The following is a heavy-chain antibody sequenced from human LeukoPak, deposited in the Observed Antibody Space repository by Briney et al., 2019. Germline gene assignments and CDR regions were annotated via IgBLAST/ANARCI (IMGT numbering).Heavy chain of an antibody. CDR1: GYTFTGYY. J-gene: IGHJ4*02. V-gene: IGHV1-2*06. CDR2: INPNSGGT. CDR3: ARVLRYCGGDCYDY. D-gene: IGHD2-21*01. Sequence: SVKVSCKASGYTFTGYYMHWVRQAPGQGLEWMGRINPNSGGTNYAQKFQGRVTMTRDTSISTAYMELSRPRSDDTAVYYCARVLRYCGGDCYDYWGQGTLVTVSS.